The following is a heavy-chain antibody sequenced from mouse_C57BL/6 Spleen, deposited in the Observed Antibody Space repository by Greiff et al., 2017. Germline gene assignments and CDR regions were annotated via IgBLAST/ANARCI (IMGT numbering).Heavy chain of an antibody. CDR2: IYPGDGDT. Sequence: VQLQQSGAELVKPGASVKISCKASGYTFSSYWMNWVKQRPGKGLEWIGQIYPGDGDTNYNGKFKGKATLTADKSSSTAYMQLSSLTSEDSAVYFCARADGTWAMDYWGQGTSVTVSS. CDR3: ARADGTWAMDY. D-gene: IGHD2-1*01. J-gene: IGHJ4*01. V-gene: IGHV1-80*01. CDR1: GYTFSSYW.